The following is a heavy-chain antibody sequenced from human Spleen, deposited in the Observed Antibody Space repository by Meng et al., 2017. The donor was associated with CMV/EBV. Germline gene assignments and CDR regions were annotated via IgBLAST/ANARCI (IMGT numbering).Heavy chain of an antibody. CDR3: ARDVRGRTGDS. V-gene: IGHV4-59*01. CDR1: GGSISSYY. Sequence: SETLSLTCTVSGGSISSYYWSWIRQPPGKALEWIGYIYYSGSTTYNPSLKSRVTISVDTSKNQFSLKLTSVTAADTAVYYCARDVRGRTGDSWGQGALVTVSS. J-gene: IGHJ4*02. CDR2: IYYSGST. D-gene: IGHD7-27*01.